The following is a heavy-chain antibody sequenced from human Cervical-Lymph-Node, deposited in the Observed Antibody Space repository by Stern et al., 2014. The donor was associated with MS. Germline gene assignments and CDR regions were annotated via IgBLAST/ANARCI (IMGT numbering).Heavy chain of an antibody. CDR3: ARERGATGY. J-gene: IGHJ4*02. CDR1: GGSISSGSYY. D-gene: IGHD1-26*01. V-gene: IGHV4-61*02. CDR2: MYTSGSN. Sequence: QVQLQESGPGLVKPSQTLSLTCTVSGGSISSGSYYWSWIRQPAGKGLEWIGRMYTSGSNTYNPSLKRRVTISVDTSQNQFFLKLSSVTAADTAVYYCARERGATGYWGQGTLVTVSS.